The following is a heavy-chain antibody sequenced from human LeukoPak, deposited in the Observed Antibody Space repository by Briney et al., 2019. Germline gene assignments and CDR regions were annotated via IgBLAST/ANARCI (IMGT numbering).Heavy chain of an antibody. CDR2: ISSSSSYI. V-gene: IGHV3-21*01. J-gene: IGHJ4*02. D-gene: IGHD5-12*01. CDR1: GFTFSSYN. Sequence: GGSLRLSCAASGFTFSSYNMNWVRQAPGKGLEWVSSISSSSSYIYYADSVRGRFTISRDNAKNSLYLQMNSLRAEDTAVYYCARDKLSLPGTSGYAVLSTFDYWGQGTLVIVSS. CDR3: ARDKLSLPGTSGYAVLSTFDY.